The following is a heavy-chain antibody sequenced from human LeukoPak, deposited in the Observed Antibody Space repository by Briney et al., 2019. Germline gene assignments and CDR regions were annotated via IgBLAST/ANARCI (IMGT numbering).Heavy chain of an antibody. CDR1: GFTFSSYG. CDR3: VRVTHSSYSYGYGHGDY. CDR2: IWYDGSNK. D-gene: IGHD5-18*01. V-gene: IGHV3-33*08. Sequence: GGSLRLSCAASGFTFSSYGMHWVRQAPGKGLEWVAVIWYDGSNKYYADSVKGRFTISRDNSKNTLYLQMNSLRAEDAAVYYCVRVTHSSYSYGYGHGDYWGQGTLVTVSS. J-gene: IGHJ4*02.